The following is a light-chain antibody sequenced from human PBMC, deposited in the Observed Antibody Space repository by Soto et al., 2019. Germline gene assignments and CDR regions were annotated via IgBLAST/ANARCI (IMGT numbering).Light chain of an antibody. V-gene: IGKV3-15*01. CDR1: QNIRSS. CDR2: DAS. Sequence: EIVLTQSPASLSASPGERVTLSCRASQNIRSSLAWYQQRPGQDPRILIYDASTRATGIPPRFSGGGSGTEFNVTISSLQPEDVATYYCQKYYSATLTFGGGTKVDIK. J-gene: IGKJ4*01. CDR3: QKYYSATLT.